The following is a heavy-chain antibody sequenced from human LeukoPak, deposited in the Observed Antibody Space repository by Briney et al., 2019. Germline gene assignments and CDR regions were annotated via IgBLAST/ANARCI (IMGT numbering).Heavy chain of an antibody. CDR2: IIPIFGTA. CDR3: ARGDYYDSSGYYPLDY. D-gene: IGHD3-22*01. V-gene: IGHV1-69*13. CDR1: GGTFSSYA. J-gene: IGHJ4*02. Sequence: SVKVSCKVSGGTFSSYAISWVRQAPGQGLEWMGGIIPIFGTANYAQKFQGRVTITADESTSTAYMELSSLRSEDTAVYYCARGDYYDSSGYYPLDYWGQGTLVTVSS.